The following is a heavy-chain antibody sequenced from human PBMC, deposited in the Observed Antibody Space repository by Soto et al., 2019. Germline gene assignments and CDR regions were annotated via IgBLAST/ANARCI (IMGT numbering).Heavy chain of an antibody. CDR1: GFTFDDYT. V-gene: IGHV3-43*01. J-gene: IGHJ3*02. D-gene: IGHD4-17*01. Sequence: GGSLRLSCAASGFTFDDYTMHWVRQAPGKGLEWVSLISWDGGSTYYAGSVKGRFTISRDNSKNSLYLQMNSLRTEDTALYYCASAGGYGDYVGGAFDIWGQGTMVTVSS. CDR2: ISWDGGST. CDR3: ASAGGYGDYVGGAFDI.